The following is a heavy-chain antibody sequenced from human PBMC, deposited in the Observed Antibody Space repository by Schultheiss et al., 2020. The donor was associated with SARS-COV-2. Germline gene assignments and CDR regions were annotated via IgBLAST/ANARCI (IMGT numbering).Heavy chain of an antibody. V-gene: IGHV4-59*01. D-gene: IGHD2-8*01. CDR1: GGSISSYY. Sequence: SQTLSLTCTVSGGSISSYYWSWIRQPPGKGLEWIGYIYYSGSTNYNPSLKSRVTISVDTSKNQFSLKLSSVTAADTAVYYCARDRQVYALMRKYYFDYWGQGTLVTVSS. CDR2: IYYSGST. J-gene: IGHJ4*02. CDR3: ARDRQVYALMRKYYFDY.